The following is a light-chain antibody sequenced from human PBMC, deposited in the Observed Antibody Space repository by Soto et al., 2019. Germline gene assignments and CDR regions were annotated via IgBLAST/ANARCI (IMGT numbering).Light chain of an antibody. CDR1: TSNIGSNT. V-gene: IGLV1-44*01. CDR3: STWDDSLNGWV. J-gene: IGLJ3*02. CDR2: SNS. Sequence: QSVLTQPPSASGTPGQRGSFSCSGSTSNIGSNTVNWYQQLPGTAPKILIYSNSQRPSGVPERFSGSKSGTSASLAISGLQSEDEAGYYCSTWDDSLNGWVFGGGTKLTVL.